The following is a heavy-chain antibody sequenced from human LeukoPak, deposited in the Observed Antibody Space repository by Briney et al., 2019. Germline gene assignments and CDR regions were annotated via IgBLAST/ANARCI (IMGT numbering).Heavy chain of an antibody. CDR3: ARHGNIAVAVPYFDY. Sequence: PSETLSLTCAVYGGSFSGYYWSWIRQPPGKGLEWIGEINHSGSTNYNPSLKSRVTISVDTSKNQFSLKLSSVTAADTAVYYCARHGNIAVAVPYFDYWGQGTLVTVSS. CDR1: GGSFSGYY. J-gene: IGHJ4*02. V-gene: IGHV4-34*01. D-gene: IGHD6-19*01. CDR2: INHSGST.